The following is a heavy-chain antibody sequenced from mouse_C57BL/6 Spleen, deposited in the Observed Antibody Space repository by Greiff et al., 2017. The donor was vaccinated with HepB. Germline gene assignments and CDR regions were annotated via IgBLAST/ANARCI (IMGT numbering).Heavy chain of an antibody. CDR2: ISSGGDYI. Sequence: DVHLVESGEGLVKPGGSLKLSCAASGFTFSSYAMSWVRQTPEKRLEWVAYISSGGDYIYYADTVKGRFTISRDNARNTLYLQMSSLKSEDTAMYYCYYDYDGGFAYWGQGTLVTVSA. J-gene: IGHJ3*01. V-gene: IGHV5-9-1*02. CDR3: YYDYDGGFAY. CDR1: GFTFSSYA. D-gene: IGHD2-4*01.